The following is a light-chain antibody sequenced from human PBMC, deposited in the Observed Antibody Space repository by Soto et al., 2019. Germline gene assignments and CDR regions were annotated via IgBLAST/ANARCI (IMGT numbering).Light chain of an antibody. V-gene: IGLV2-18*02. CDR2: EVS. Sequence: QSALTQPPSVSGSPGHSVTISCTGTSSDVGGYNLVSWYRQPPGTAPKLMIYEVSSRPSGVPDRFSGSKSGNTASLTISGLQAEDEADYYCSSYTSSSTYVFGTGTKVTVL. CDR3: SSYTSSSTYV. J-gene: IGLJ1*01. CDR1: SSDVGGYNL.